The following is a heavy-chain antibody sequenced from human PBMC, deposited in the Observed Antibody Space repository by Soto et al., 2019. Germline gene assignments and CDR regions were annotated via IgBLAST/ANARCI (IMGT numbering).Heavy chain of an antibody. CDR3: ASSVSYYGSGSFPHGYYYYGMDV. J-gene: IGHJ6*02. D-gene: IGHD3-10*01. V-gene: IGHV4-30-2*01. CDR2: IYHSGST. CDR1: GGSISSGGYS. Sequence: QLQLQESGSGLGKPSQTLSLTCAVSGGSISSGGYSWSWIRHPPGKGLEWIGYIYHSGSTYYNPSLKSRVTISVDRSKNQFSLKLSSVTAADTAVYYCASSVSYYGSGSFPHGYYYYGMDVWGQGTTVTVSS.